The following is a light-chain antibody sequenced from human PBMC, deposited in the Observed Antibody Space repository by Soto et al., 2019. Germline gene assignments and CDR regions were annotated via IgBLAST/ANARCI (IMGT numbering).Light chain of an antibody. J-gene: IGKJ1*01. V-gene: IGKV3-20*01. CDR3: QQYHNSPPT. Sequence: EFVLTQSPGTLSLSPGERATLSCRASQTVRNNYLAWYQQKPGQAPRLLIYDASSRATGIPDRFSGGGSGTDFTLTISRLEPEDFAVYYCQQYHNSPPTFGQGTKVDIK. CDR1: QTVRNNY. CDR2: DAS.